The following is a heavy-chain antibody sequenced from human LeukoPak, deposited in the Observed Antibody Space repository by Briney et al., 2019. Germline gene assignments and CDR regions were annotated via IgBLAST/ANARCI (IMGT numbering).Heavy chain of an antibody. CDR1: GFTFSSYG. CDR3: AKDEGEGPSDY. Sequence: SGGSLRLSCAASGFTFSSYGMHWVRQAPGKGLEWVAVISYDGSNKYYADSVKGRFTISRDNSKNTLYLQMNSLRAEDTAVYYCAKDEGEGPSDYWGQGTLVTVSS. D-gene: IGHD6-6*01. CDR2: ISYDGSNK. J-gene: IGHJ4*02. V-gene: IGHV3-30*18.